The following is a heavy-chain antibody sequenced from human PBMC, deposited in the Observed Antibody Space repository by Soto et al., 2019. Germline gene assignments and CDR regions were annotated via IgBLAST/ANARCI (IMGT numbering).Heavy chain of an antibody. Sequence: ASVKVSCKASCYTFTSYGISWVRQAPGQGLEGKGWISAYNGNTNYAQKLQGRVTMTTDSSTSTAYLELRSLRSDVTAVYYCARFTVTTFYAFDIWGQGTMVTVSS. V-gene: IGHV1-18*01. D-gene: IGHD4-17*01. CDR3: ARFTVTTFYAFDI. CDR1: CYTFTSYG. J-gene: IGHJ3*02. CDR2: ISAYNGNT.